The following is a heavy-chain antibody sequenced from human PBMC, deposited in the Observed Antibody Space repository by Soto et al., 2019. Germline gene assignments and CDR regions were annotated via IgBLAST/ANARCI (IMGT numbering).Heavy chain of an antibody. CDR3: ARHKSGSDWLDP. CDR2: MFYSGAT. D-gene: IGHD2-15*01. Sequence: SETLSLTCTVSGGSISDISYCWGWIRQPPGKGLQWIGCMFYSGATYYNPSLKNRVTLSVDTSNNEFSLKLVSVTAPDTAVYYCARHKSGSDWLDPWGQGTLVTV. CDR1: GGSISDISYC. V-gene: IGHV4-39*01. J-gene: IGHJ5*02.